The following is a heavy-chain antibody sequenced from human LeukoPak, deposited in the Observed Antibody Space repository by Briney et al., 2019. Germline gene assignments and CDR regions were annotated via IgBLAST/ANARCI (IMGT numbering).Heavy chain of an antibody. D-gene: IGHD6-19*01. CDR1: GGSISSGGYY. CDR3: ARQPWLVSHFDY. J-gene: IGHJ4*02. CDR2: IYYSGST. V-gene: IGHV4-31*03. Sequence: PSQTLSLTCTVSGGSISSGGYYWSWIRQHPGKGLEWIGYIYYSGSTYYNPSLKSRVTISVDTSKNQFSLKLSSVTAADTAVYYCARQPWLVSHFDYWGQGTLVTVSS.